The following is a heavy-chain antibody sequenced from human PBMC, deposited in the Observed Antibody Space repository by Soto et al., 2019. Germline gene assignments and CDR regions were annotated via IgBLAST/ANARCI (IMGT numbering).Heavy chain of an antibody. CDR3: ARESNPMVRGAYCYMDV. J-gene: IGHJ6*03. D-gene: IGHD3-10*01. Sequence: SETLSLTCTVSGGSISSYYWSWIRQPPGKGLEWIGYIYYSGSTNYNPSLKSRVTISVDTSKNQFSLKLSSVTAADTAVYYCARESNPMVRGAYCYMDVWGKGTTVTVSS. V-gene: IGHV4-59*01. CDR2: IYYSGST. CDR1: GGSISSYY.